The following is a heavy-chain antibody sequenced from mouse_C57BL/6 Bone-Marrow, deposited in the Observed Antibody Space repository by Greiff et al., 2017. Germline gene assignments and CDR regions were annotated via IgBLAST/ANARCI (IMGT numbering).Heavy chain of an antibody. D-gene: IGHD1-1*01. V-gene: IGHV2-9-1*01. Sequence: VMLVESGPGLVAPSQSLSITCTVSGFSLTSYAISWVRQPPGKGLEWLGVIWTGGGTNYNSALKYRLSISKDNSKSQVFLKMNSRQTDDTARYYCARKGYYGSSYVDWYFDVWGTGTTVTVSS. CDR3: ARKGYYGSSYVDWYFDV. CDR2: IWTGGGT. J-gene: IGHJ1*03. CDR1: GFSLTSYA.